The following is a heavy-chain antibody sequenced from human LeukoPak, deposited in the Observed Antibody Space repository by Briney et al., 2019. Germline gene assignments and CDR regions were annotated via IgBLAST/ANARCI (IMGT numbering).Heavy chain of an antibody. CDR2: ISSSGSTI. J-gene: IGHJ3*02. D-gene: IGHD3-22*01. V-gene: IGHV3-48*03. Sequence: QPGGSLRLSCAASGFTFSSYEMNWVRQAPGKGLEWVSYISSSGSTIYYADSVKGRFTISRGNAKNSLYLQMNSLRAEDTAVYYCARGMYYYDSSGYAFDIWGQGTMVTVSS. CDR3: ARGMYYYDSSGYAFDI. CDR1: GFTFSSYE.